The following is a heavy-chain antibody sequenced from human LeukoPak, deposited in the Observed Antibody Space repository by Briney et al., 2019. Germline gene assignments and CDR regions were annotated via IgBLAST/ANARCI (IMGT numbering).Heavy chain of an antibody. CDR2: ISGSGGST. V-gene: IGHV3-23*01. Sequence: GSLRLSCAASGFTFSSYAMSWVRQAPGKGLEWVSAISGSGGSTYYADSVKGRFTISRDNSKNTLYLQMNSLRAEDTAVYYCAKVYGWYYYDSSGYFDYWGQGTLVTVSS. CDR3: AKVYGWYYYDSSGYFDY. J-gene: IGHJ4*02. D-gene: IGHD3-22*01. CDR1: GFTFSSYA.